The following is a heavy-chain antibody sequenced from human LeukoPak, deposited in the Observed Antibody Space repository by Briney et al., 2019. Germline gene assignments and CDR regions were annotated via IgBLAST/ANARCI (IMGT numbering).Heavy chain of an antibody. V-gene: IGHV3-74*01. CDR2: TNTDGSDM. CDR3: ARQWGLRTYYYMDV. CDR1: GFTFSSHW. Sequence: PGGSLRLSCAASGFTFSSHWMHWVRQASGRGLVWVARTNTDGSDMTYADSVKGRFTISRDNAKNTLYLQMNSLRAEDMAVYYCARQWGLRTYYYMDVWGKGTTVTVSS. D-gene: IGHD1-26*01. J-gene: IGHJ6*03.